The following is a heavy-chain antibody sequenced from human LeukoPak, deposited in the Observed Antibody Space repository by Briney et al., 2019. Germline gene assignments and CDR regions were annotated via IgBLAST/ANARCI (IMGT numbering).Heavy chain of an antibody. V-gene: IGHV3-21*01. J-gene: IGHJ4*02. CDR1: GFTFSSSA. D-gene: IGHD3-10*01. CDR3: ARDPVWFGEPYY. Sequence: GGSLRLSCAASGFTFSSSAMNWVRQAPGKGLEWVSSINNVGSHIYYADSVKGRFTISRDNAKNSLYLQMNSLRAEDTAVYYCARDPVWFGEPYYWGQGTLVTVSS. CDR2: INNVGSHI.